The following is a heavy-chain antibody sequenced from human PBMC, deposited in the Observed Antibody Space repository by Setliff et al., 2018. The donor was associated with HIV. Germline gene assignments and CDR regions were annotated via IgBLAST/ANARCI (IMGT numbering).Heavy chain of an antibody. D-gene: IGHD3-16*01. CDR3: AREDGMGGYFDY. CDR2: IYNSGTT. CDR1: GDSISSHY. J-gene: IGHJ4*02. V-gene: IGHV4-59*11. Sequence: SETLSLTCTVSGDSISSHYWSWIRQPPGKGLEWIGYIYNSGTTNYTPSLKSRVTISVDKSKNQFSLKLNSVTAADTDVCYCAREDGMGGYFDYWGQGTLVTVSS.